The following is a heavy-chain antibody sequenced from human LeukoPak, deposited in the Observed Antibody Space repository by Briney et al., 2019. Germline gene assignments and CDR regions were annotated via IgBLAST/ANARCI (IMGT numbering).Heavy chain of an antibody. CDR1: GFTFDDYA. D-gene: IGHD4-17*01. Sequence: GRSPRLSCAASGFTFDDYAMHWVRQAPGKGLEWVSGISWNSGSIGYADSVKGRFTISRDNAKNSLYLQMNSLRAEDTALYYCAKDKRATVTTYGMDVWGQGTTVTVSS. CDR2: ISWNSGSI. CDR3: AKDKRATVTTYGMDV. J-gene: IGHJ6*02. V-gene: IGHV3-9*01.